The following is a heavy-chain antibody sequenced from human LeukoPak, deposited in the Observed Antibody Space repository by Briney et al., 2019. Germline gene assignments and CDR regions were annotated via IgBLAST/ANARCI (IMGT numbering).Heavy chain of an antibody. CDR2: IKNDGSST. D-gene: IGHD6-6*01. CDR3: AREGMYGRSSYYYYMDV. Sequence: PGGSLRLSCAASALTFSSDWMHWGRQAPGKGLLWVSRIKNDGSSTNYADSVKGRFTISRDNDKNTLYLQMNILRAEDTAVYYCAREGMYGRSSYYYYMDVWGKGATVTVSS. J-gene: IGHJ6*03. CDR1: ALTFSSDW. V-gene: IGHV3-74*01.